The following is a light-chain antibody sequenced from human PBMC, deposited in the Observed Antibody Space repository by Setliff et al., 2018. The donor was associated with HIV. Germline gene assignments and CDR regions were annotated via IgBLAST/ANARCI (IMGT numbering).Light chain of an antibody. CDR2: DTS. Sequence: QAVVTHEPSLTVSPGGTVTLPCGSSTGAVTSGHYPYWFQQKPGQAPRTLIYDTSNKHSWTPARFSGSLLGGKAALTLSGAQPEDEAAYYCFLSYSGARRVFGGGTKVTVL. CDR3: FLSYSGARRV. CDR1: TGAVTSGHY. J-gene: IGLJ3*02. V-gene: IGLV7-46*01.